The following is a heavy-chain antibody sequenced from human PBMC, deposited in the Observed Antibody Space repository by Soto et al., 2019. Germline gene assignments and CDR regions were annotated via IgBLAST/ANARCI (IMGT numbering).Heavy chain of an antibody. J-gene: IGHJ4*02. D-gene: IGHD6-13*01. CDR1: GGSISSSNW. CDR3: ARGRNLEYSSLVFEY. Sequence: SETLSLTCAVSGGSISSSNWWSWVRQPPGKGLEWIGEIYYSGSTNYNSSLKSRVTISVDKSKNQFSLQLRSVTAADTAVYYCARGRNLEYSSLVFEYWGQGTLVTVSS. V-gene: IGHV4-4*02. CDR2: IYYSGST.